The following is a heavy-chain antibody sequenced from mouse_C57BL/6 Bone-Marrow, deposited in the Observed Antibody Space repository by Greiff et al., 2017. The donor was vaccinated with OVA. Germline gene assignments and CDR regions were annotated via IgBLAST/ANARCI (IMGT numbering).Heavy chain of an antibody. Sequence: QVQLKESGAELARPGASVKLSCKASGYTFTSYGISWVKQRTGQGLEWIGEIYPRSGNTYYNEKFKGKATLTADKSSSTAYMELRSLTSEDSAVYFCARRGTTVVAPHFDYWGQGTTLTVSS. CDR2: IYPRSGNT. D-gene: IGHD1-1*01. CDR1: GYTFTSYG. CDR3: ARRGTTVVAPHFDY. J-gene: IGHJ2*01. V-gene: IGHV1-81*01.